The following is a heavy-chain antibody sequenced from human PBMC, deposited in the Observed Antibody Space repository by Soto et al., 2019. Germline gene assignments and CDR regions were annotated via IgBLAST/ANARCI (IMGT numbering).Heavy chain of an antibody. D-gene: IGHD3-3*01. CDR3: ARGRLYDFWSGYYAGGVYYYGMDV. CDR1: GYTFTGYY. J-gene: IGHJ6*02. CDR2: INPNSGGT. V-gene: IGHV1-2*02. Sequence: ASVKVSCKASGYTFTGYYMHWVRQAPGQGLEWMGWINPNSGGTNYAQKFQGRVTMTRDTSISTAYMELSRLRSDDTAVYYCARGRLYDFWSGYYAGGVYYYGMDVWGQGTTVTVS.